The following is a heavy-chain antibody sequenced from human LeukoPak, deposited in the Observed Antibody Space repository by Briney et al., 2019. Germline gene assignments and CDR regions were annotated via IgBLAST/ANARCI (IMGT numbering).Heavy chain of an antibody. J-gene: IGHJ3*02. CDR3: ATHGGGGYDEDDAFNI. Sequence: SLIPSCAASGFTFGDYYISWIRPAPRKGLEWISYITGTGVTIHYSDSVKGRFTISRDNAKNSLSLLMNSLRGEDTAVYYCATHGGGGYDEDDAFNIWGQGTMVTVSS. CDR2: ITGTGVTI. CDR1: GFTFGDYY. D-gene: IGHD5-12*01. V-gene: IGHV3-11*01.